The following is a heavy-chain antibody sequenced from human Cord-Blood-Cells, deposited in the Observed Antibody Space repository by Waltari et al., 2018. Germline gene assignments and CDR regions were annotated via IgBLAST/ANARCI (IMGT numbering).Heavy chain of an antibody. CDR2: ISSSSGYI. V-gene: IGHV3-21*01. J-gene: IGHJ4*02. Sequence: EVQLVESGGGLVKPGGSLRLSCAASGFTFSSYSMNWVRQAPGKGLGWVSSISSSSGYIYYADSVKGRFTISRDNAKNSLYLQMNSLRAEDTAVYYCARDSGDYVWGSYRYFDYWGQGTLVTVSS. D-gene: IGHD3-16*02. CDR1: GFTFSSYS. CDR3: ARDSGDYVWGSYRYFDY.